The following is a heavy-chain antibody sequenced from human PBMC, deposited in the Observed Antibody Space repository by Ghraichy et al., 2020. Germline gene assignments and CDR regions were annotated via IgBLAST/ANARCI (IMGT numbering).Heavy chain of an antibody. CDR2: IDSNGGTT. J-gene: IGHJ4*02. CDR3: VKDSEHAGICSSSSCYMAG. Sequence: GGSLRLSCSASGFTFSSSAMHWVRQGPGKGLEYVSSIDSNGGTTYYADSVKGRFTISRDNFKNTLYLQMSSLRAEDTAFYYCVKDSEHAGICSSSSCYMAGWGQGTLVTVSS. D-gene: IGHD2-2*02. V-gene: IGHV3-64D*06. CDR1: GFTFSSSA.